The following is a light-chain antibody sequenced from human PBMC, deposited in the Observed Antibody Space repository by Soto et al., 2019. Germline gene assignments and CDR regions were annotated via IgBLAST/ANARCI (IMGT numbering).Light chain of an antibody. Sequence: DIVMTQSPDSLAVSSGERATFNCKSSQSLLFSTNNKNYLAWYQQKFGQPPKLLIYWASARDSGVPDRFSASGSETNFTLTISSLQAEDVAVYYCQQYFATPLTFGGGTRVEI. CDR3: QQYFATPLT. CDR2: WAS. V-gene: IGKV4-1*01. CDR1: QSLLFSTNNKNY. J-gene: IGKJ4*01.